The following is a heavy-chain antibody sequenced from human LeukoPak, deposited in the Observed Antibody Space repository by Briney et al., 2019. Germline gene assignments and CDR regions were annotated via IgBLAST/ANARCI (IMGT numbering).Heavy chain of an antibody. CDR3: AKDHDYGDYSGVDGMDV. CDR2: IHSDDT. CDR1: GFTVSSNY. V-gene: IGHV3-53*05. Sequence: GRSLRLSCAASGFTVSSNYMSWVRQAPGKGLEWVSLIHSDDTYYADSVKGRFTISRDNSKNTLYLQMNSLRAEDTAVYYCAKDHDYGDYSGVDGMDVWGQGTTVTVSS. J-gene: IGHJ6*02. D-gene: IGHD4-17*01.